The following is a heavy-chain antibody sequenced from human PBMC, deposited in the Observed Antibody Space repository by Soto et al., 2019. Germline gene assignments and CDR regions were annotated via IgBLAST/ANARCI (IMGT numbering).Heavy chain of an antibody. D-gene: IGHD2-21*02. V-gene: IGHV1-18*01. CDR1: GYTLTSYG. CDR2: ISGYNGKT. J-gene: IGHJ6*02. CDR3: AREGDVPYYYSGMDV. Sequence: QVQLVQSGGEVRKTGASVTVSCKASGYTLTSYGISWVRQAPGQGLEWMGWISGYNGKTNYAQKVQDRVTMTTDTSTSTVYLELRSLRFDDTAVYYCAREGDVPYYYSGMDVWGQGTSVTVSS.